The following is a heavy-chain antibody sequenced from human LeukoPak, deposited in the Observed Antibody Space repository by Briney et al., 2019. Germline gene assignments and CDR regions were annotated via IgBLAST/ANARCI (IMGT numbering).Heavy chain of an antibody. CDR3: ARDNSVRDEAWWFYP. Sequence: GASVKVSCKASGYTFTDYYMHWVRQAPGQGLEWMAWINPHSGGTNYAQKFQGRVTMTRDMSTSTDYLELSSLRSEDTAVYYCARDNSVRDEAWWFYPWGQGTLVTVSS. CDR1: GYTFTDYY. J-gene: IGHJ5*02. CDR2: INPHSGGT. D-gene: IGHD5-24*01. V-gene: IGHV1-2*02.